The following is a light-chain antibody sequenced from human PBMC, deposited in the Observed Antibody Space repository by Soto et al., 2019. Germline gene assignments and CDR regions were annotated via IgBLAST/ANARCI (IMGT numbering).Light chain of an antibody. CDR1: SSDVGGYRY. V-gene: IGLV2-14*03. J-gene: IGLJ1*01. Sequence: QSALTQPASVSGSPGQSITISCTGTSSDVGGYRYISWYQHNPGRAPKLMIYDVSNRPSGVSDRFSGSKSGNTASLTISRLQAEDEADYYCRSYTTSSTYVFGSGTKVTVL. CDR3: RSYTTSSTYV. CDR2: DVS.